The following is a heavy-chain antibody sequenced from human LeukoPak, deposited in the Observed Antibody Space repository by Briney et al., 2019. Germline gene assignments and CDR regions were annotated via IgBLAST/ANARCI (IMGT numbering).Heavy chain of an antibody. D-gene: IGHD3-10*01. J-gene: IGHJ4*02. CDR2: MNPNSGNT. Sequence: GASVKVSCKASGYTFTSYDINWVRQATGQGLEWMGWMNPNSGNTGYAQKFQGRVTITRNASISTAYMELSSLRSEDTAVYYCASGLGGGYYFDYWGQGSLVTVSS. CDR3: ASGLGGGYYFDY. V-gene: IGHV1-8*03. CDR1: GYTFTSYD.